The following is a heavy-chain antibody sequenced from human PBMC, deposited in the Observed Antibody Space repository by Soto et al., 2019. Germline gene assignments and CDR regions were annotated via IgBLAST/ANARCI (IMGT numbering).Heavy chain of an antibody. Sequence: GGSLRLSCAASGFTFSSYSMNWVRQAPGKGLEWVSSISSSSSYIYYADSVKGRFTISRDNAKNSLYLQMNSLRAEDTAVYYCARGQPAVAGTWDYFDYWGQGTLVTVSS. J-gene: IGHJ4*02. CDR3: ARGQPAVAGTWDYFDY. CDR2: ISSSSSYI. CDR1: GFTFSSYS. V-gene: IGHV3-21*01. D-gene: IGHD6-19*01.